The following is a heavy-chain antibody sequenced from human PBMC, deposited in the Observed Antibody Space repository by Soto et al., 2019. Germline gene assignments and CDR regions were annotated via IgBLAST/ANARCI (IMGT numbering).Heavy chain of an antibody. CDR1: GFSLSTSGVG. J-gene: IGHJ1*01. Sequence: QITLKESGPTLVKPTQTLTLTCTFSGFSLSTSGVGVGWIRQPPGKALEWRALIYCYDDKRYSPSLKSRLTITKDTPKNQVVLTMTNMDTVDPATYYCAHRLMAIPTYVVTEGYVQPGGQGTLVTFS. CDR3: AHRLMAIPTYVVTEGYVQP. CDR2: IYCYDDK. V-gene: IGHV2-5*01. D-gene: IGHD2-15*01.